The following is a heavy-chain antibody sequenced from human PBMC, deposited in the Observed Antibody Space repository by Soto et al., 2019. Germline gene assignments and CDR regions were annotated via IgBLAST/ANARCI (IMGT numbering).Heavy chain of an antibody. CDR2: ISSTSKYI. CDR1: GFTFSNYS. V-gene: IGHV3-21*01. D-gene: IGHD6-19*01. J-gene: IGHJ5*01. Sequence: EVQLEESGGGLVKPGGSLRVSCAASGFTFSNYSMNWVRQAPGKGLEWVSSISSTSKYIYYADSVKGRFTISRDNAKKSLYLQMNSLRAEDTAVYYCARGLSSGWFDYWGRGTLVTVSA. CDR3: ARGLSSGWFDY.